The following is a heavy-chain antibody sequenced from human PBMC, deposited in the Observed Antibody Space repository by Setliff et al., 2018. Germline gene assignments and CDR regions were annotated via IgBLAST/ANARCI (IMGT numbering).Heavy chain of an antibody. CDR2: IYYSGST. CDR3: ARSGYYSIDAFDI. V-gene: IGHV4-34*09. D-gene: IGHD3-22*01. J-gene: IGHJ3*02. Sequence: SETLSLTCAVYGGSFSGYYWSWIRQPPGKGLEWIGYIYYSGSTNYTPSLKSRVTLSVDTSRNHFSLKLNSVTAADTAVYYCARSGYYSIDAFDIWGQGTMVTVSS. CDR1: GGSFSGYY.